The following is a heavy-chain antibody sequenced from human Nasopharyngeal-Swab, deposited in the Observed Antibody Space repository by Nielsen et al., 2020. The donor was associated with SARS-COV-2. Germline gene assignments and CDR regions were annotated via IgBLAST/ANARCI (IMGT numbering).Heavy chain of an antibody. V-gene: IGHV3-53*01. Sequence: GESLKISCAVSGLTVSSTYMSWVRQAPGKGLEWVSVTEIGGTTHYADSVKGRFSISRDSSTNTLYLQMNSLRAEDTAIYYCAKDYRLQDPKHFDSWGQGILVTVSS. CDR1: GLTVSSTY. D-gene: IGHD3-16*01. J-gene: IGHJ4*02. CDR3: AKDYRLQDPKHFDS. CDR2: TEIGGTT.